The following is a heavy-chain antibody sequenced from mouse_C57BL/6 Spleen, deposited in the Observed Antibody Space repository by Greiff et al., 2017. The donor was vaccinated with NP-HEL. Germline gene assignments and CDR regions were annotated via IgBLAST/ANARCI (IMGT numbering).Heavy chain of an antibody. CDR2: ISNGGGST. D-gene: IGHD1-1*01. J-gene: IGHJ4*01. Sequence: EVQLQESGGGLVQPGGSLKLSCAASGFTFSDYYMYWVRQTPEKRLEWVAYISNGGGSTYYPDTVKGRFTISRDNAKNTLYLQMSRLKSEDTAMYYCARDGSRGYAMDYWGQGTSVTVSS. V-gene: IGHV5-12*01. CDR1: GFTFSDYY. CDR3: ARDGSRGYAMDY.